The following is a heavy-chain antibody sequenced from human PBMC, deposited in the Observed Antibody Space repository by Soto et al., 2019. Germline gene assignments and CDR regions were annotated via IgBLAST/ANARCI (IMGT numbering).Heavy chain of an antibody. CDR3: ARREVQLDPKGGYYYYYMDV. D-gene: IGHD1-1*01. J-gene: IGHJ6*03. V-gene: IGHV4-4*02. Sequence: QVQLQESGPGLVKPSGTLSLTCAVSSGSISSSNWWSWVRQPPGKGLEWIGEIYHSGSTNYNPSLKSRVTISVDKSKNQFSLKLSSVTAADTAVYYCARREVQLDPKGGYYYYYMDVWGKGTTVTVSS. CDR1: SGSISSSNW. CDR2: IYHSGST.